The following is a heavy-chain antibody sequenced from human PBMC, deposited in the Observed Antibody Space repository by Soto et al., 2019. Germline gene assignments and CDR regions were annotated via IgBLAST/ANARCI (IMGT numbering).Heavy chain of an antibody. CDR1: GGSISSGGYS. J-gene: IGHJ3*02. CDR2: IYHSGST. D-gene: IGHD2-2*01. Sequence: SETLSLTCAVSGGSISSGGYSWSWIRQPPGKGLEWIGYIYHSGSTYYNPSLKSRVTISVDRSKNQFSLKLSSVTAADTAVYYCASDQGRYCSSTSCYGPAFDIRGQGTMVTVSS. CDR3: ASDQGRYCSSTSCYGPAFDI. V-gene: IGHV4-30-2*01.